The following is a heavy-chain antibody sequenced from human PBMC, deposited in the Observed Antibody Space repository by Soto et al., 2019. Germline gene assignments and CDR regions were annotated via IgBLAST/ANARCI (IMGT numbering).Heavy chain of an antibody. J-gene: IGHJ5*02. CDR2: IYYSGST. Sequence: SSETLFLTCTVSGGSISSSSYYWGWIRQPPGKGLEWIGSIYYSGSTYYNPSLKSRVTISVDTSKNQFSLKLSSVTAADTAVYYCARHDVSYGQYNWFDPWGQGTLVTVSS. D-gene: IGHD5-18*01. CDR3: ARHDVSYGQYNWFDP. V-gene: IGHV4-39*01. CDR1: GGSISSSSYY.